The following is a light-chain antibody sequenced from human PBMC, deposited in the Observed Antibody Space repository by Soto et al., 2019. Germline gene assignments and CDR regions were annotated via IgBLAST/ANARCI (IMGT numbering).Light chain of an antibody. CDR1: QSISSY. CDR2: AAS. Sequence: DIQMTQSPSSLSASVGDRVTITCRASQSISSYLNWYQQKPGKAPTLLIYAASSLQSGVPSRFSGSGSGTDFTLTISSLQPEDFATYSCHQSYSTPTFGQGTKLEIK. V-gene: IGKV1-39*01. CDR3: HQSYSTPT. J-gene: IGKJ2*01.